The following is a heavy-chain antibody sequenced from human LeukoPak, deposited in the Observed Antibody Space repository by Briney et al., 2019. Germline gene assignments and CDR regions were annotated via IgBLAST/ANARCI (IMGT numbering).Heavy chain of an antibody. J-gene: IGHJ4*02. D-gene: IGHD6-19*01. V-gene: IGHV3-7*01. CDR2: IRQDGSEK. CDR1: GFTFSSYW. CDR3: ATDPGIAVAAGKYYFDY. Sequence: GGSLRLSCAASGFTFSSYWMSWVRQAPGKGLEWVANIRQDGSEKYYVDSVKGRFTISRDNAKNSLYLQMNSLRAEDTAVYYCATDPGIAVAAGKYYFDYWGQGTLVTVSS.